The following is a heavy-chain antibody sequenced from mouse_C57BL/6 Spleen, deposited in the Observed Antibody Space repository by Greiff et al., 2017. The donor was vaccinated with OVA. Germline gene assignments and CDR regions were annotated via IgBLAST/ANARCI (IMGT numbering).Heavy chain of an antibody. V-gene: IGHV5-17*01. CDR1: GFTFSDYG. Sequence: EVKVVESGGGLVKPGGSLKLSCAASGFTFSDYGMPWVRQAPEKGLEWVAYISSGSSTIYYADTVKGRFTISRDNAKNTLFLQMTSLRSEDTAMYYCARDSNYDWFAYWGQGTLVTVSA. D-gene: IGHD2-5*01. CDR2: ISSGSSTI. J-gene: IGHJ3*01. CDR3: ARDSNYDWFAY.